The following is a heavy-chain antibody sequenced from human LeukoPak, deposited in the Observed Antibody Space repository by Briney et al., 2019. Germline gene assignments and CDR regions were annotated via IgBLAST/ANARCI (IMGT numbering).Heavy chain of an antibody. V-gene: IGHV3-21*01. D-gene: IGHD5-18*01. Sequence: NPGGSLRLSCAASGFTFSTYSMNWVRQAPGKGLERVSSISMSSTYTYYADSVKGRFTISRDNARNSLYLQMNSLRVEDTAVYYCARALEIEGEGIQIWPTVYWGQGTLVTVSS. J-gene: IGHJ4*02. CDR1: GFTFSTYS. CDR3: ARALEIEGEGIQIWPTVY. CDR2: ISMSSTYT.